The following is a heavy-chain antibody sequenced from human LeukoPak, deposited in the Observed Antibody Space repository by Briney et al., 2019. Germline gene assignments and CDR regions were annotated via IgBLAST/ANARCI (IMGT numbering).Heavy chain of an antibody. CDR2: ISSTATSI. J-gene: IGHJ5*02. CDR3: ARDVTYHGGDWFDP. Sequence: GGSLRLSCVASGFTFSSYGMSWVRQAPGKGLEWVSCISSTATSIYYADSVKGRFTVPRDNAKNSLYLQMNSLRAEDTAVYYCARDVTYHGGDWFDPWGQGTLVTVSS. V-gene: IGHV3-48*04. CDR1: GFTFSSYG. D-gene: IGHD4-23*01.